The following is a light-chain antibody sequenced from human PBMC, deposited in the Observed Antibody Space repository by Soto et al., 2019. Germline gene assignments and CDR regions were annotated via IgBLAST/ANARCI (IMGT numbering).Light chain of an antibody. CDR2: NTN. CDR3: LLYNGGVWV. V-gene: IGLV7-43*01. Sequence: QTVVTQEPSLTVSPGRTVTLTCASSTGAVTSGDFPNWFQQKPGQAPRTLVYNTNIKHSSTPARFSGSLLGGKAALTVSGVQPEDEAEYYCLLYNGGVWVFGGGTKLTVL. CDR1: TGAVTSGDF. J-gene: IGLJ3*02.